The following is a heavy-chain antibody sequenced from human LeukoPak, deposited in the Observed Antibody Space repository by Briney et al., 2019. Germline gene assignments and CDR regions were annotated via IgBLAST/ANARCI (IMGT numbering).Heavy chain of an antibody. CDR2: INHSGST. J-gene: IGHJ3*02. CDR1: GGSFSGYY. CDR3: ARGGSRDAFDI. V-gene: IGHV4-34*01. D-gene: IGHD3-10*01. Sequence: TPSETLSLTCAVYGGSFSGYYWSWIRQPPGKGLEWIGEINHSGSTNYNPSLKSRVTISVDTSKNQFSLKLSSVTAADTVVYYCARGGSRDAFDIWGQGTMVTVSS.